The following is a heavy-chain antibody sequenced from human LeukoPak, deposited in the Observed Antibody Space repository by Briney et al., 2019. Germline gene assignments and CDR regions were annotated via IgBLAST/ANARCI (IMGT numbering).Heavy chain of an antibody. CDR2: IWFDGSNE. CDR3: ARGLGYSYGYGIDD. J-gene: IGHJ4*02. V-gene: IGHV3-33*01. CDR1: GFIFSSYA. Sequence: GGSLRLSCAASGFIFSSYAVHWVRQAPGKGLEWVAVIWFDGSNEYYADSVKGRLTISRDNSMNTMYHQMNSLRGEDTALYYCARGLGYSYGYGIDDWGQGTLVTVSS. D-gene: IGHD5-18*01.